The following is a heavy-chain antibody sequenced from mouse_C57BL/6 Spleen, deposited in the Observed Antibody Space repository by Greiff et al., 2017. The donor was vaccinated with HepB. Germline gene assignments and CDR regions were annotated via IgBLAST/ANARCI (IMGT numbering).Heavy chain of an antibody. CDR3: AREEGDSSGPFAY. CDR1: GYTFTSYW. Sequence: QVQLQQPGAELVMPGASVKLSCKASGYTFTSYWMHWVKQRPGQGLEWIGEIDPSDSYTNYNQKFKGKSTLTVDKSTSTAYMQLSSLTSEDSAVYYCAREEGDSSGPFAYWGQGTLVTVSA. V-gene: IGHV1-69*01. D-gene: IGHD3-2*02. CDR2: IDPSDSYT. J-gene: IGHJ3*01.